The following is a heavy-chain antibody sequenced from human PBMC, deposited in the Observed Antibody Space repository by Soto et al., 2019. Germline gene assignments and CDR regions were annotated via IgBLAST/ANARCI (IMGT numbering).Heavy chain of an antibody. CDR3: ARAPPPYSSGANDY. J-gene: IGHJ4*02. CDR2: ISAYNGNT. V-gene: IGHV1-18*01. CDR1: GYTFSIYG. D-gene: IGHD6-19*01. Sequence: QVQLVQSGAEVKKPGASVKVSCKASGYTFSIYGISWVRQAPGQGLEWMGWISAYNGNTNYAQKLQGRVTMTTDTSTSTAYMDLRSLRSDDTAVYYCARAPPPYSSGANDYWGQGTLVTVSS.